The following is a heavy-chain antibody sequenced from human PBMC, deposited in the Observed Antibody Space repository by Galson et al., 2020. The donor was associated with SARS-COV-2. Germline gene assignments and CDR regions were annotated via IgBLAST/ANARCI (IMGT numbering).Heavy chain of an antibody. V-gene: IGHV3-13*01. CDR3: ARARGPSSWYFWYFDL. CDR2: IGTAGDT. D-gene: IGHD6-13*01. CDR1: GFTFSSYD. Sequence: GGSLRLSCAASGFTFSSYDMHWVRQATGKGLEWVSAIGTAGDTYYPGSVKGRFTISRENAKNSLYLQMNSLRAGDTAVYYCARARGPSSWYFWYFDLCGRGTLVTVSS. J-gene: IGHJ2*01.